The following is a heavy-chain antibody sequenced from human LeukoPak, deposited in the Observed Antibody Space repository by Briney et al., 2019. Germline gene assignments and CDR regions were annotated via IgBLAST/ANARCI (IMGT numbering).Heavy chain of an antibody. V-gene: IGHV3-7*03. J-gene: IGHJ4*02. CDR3: ARGGSVMFDQ. CDR1: GFILSYYW. D-gene: IGHD2-21*01. CDR2: VKGDGSEK. Sequence: GGSLRLSCGASGFILSYYWMSWARQAPGKGLEWVARVKGDGSEKSYVDSVKGRFTISRDNAKNSLFLQMDNLRADDTAVYYCARGGSVMFDQWGQGTQVTVSS.